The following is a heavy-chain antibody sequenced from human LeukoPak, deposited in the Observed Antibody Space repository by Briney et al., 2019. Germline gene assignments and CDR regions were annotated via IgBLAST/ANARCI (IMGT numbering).Heavy chain of an antibody. V-gene: IGHV4-39*01. CDR3: ASHPRSRGHIAVIPAAPQDES. D-gene: IGHD2-2*01. CDR2: IYYTGTT. J-gene: IGHJ5*02. Sequence: SETLSLTCTVSGGSISSSSHYWGWLRQPPGKGLVWNGSIYYTGTTSYNPSLRSRVTISVDTSKNQFSLKLSSVTSADTAVYYCASHPRSRGHIAVIPAAPQDESWGQGTLVTVSS. CDR1: GGSISSSSHY.